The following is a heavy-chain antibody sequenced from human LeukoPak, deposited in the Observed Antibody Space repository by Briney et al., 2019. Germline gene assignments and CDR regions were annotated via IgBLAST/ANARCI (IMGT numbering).Heavy chain of an antibody. D-gene: IGHD3-10*01. CDR2: MNPNSGNT. J-gene: IGHJ3*02. Sequence: ASVKVSCKASGYTFTSYDINWMRQATGQGLEWMGWMNPNSGNTGYAQKFQGRVTMTRNTSISTAYMELSSLRSEDTAVYYCARRPARGGPHAFDIWGQGTMVTVSS. CDR3: ARRPARGGPHAFDI. V-gene: IGHV1-8*01. CDR1: GYTFTSYD.